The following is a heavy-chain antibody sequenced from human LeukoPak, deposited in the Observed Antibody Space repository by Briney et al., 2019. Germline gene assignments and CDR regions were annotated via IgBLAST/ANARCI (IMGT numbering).Heavy chain of an antibody. V-gene: IGHV1-69*05. CDR2: IIPIFGTA. D-gene: IGHD1-26*01. CDR1: GGTFSSYA. J-gene: IGHJ3*02. Sequence: GASVKVSCKASGGTFSSYAISWVRQAPGQGLEWMGGIIPIFGTANYAQKFQGRVTITTDESTSTAYMELSSLRSEDTAVYYCARESGSPPGSDAFDIWGQGTMVTVSS. CDR3: ARESGSPPGSDAFDI.